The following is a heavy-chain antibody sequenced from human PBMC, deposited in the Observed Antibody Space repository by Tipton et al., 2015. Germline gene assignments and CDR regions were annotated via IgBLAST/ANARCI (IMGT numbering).Heavy chain of an antibody. CDR1: GASLTGYY. CDR3: ARLDREDAFDI. V-gene: IGHV4-4*07. D-gene: IGHD3-16*02. CDR2: ISSTGNI. J-gene: IGHJ3*02. Sequence: TLSLTCTVSGASLTGYYWSWIRQPAGKGLEWIGRISSTGNINHNPARKGRVSMSFDTSKNHFTLKLSSLTAADTAVYFCARLDREDAFDIWGQGKLVTVSS.